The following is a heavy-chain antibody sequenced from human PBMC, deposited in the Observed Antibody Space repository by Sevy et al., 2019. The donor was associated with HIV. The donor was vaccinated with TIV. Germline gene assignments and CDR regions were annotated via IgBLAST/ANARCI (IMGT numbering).Heavy chain of an antibody. CDR1: GFSFRRYA. J-gene: IGHJ4*02. V-gene: IGHV3-30*04. Sequence: GSLRLSCEASGFSFRRYAMHWARQAPGKGLEWLTVISYDGRNEYYVDSVKGRFTISRDNSKNTLYLQMNSLRPEDTAIYYCARDGGGDYFDYWGQGTLVTVSS. CDR2: ISYDGRNE. CDR3: ARDGGGDYFDY. D-gene: IGHD3-10*01.